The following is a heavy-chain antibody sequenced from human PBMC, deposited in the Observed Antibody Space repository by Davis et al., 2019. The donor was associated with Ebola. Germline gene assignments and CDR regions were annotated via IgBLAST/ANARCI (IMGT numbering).Heavy chain of an antibody. CDR1: GFTFSSYS. J-gene: IGHJ4*02. V-gene: IGHV3-21*01. CDR3: ARGGYSSGWERFDY. CDR2: ISSSSSYI. Sequence: GESLKISCAASGFTFSSYSMNWVRQAPGKGLEWVSSISSSSSYIYYADSVKGRFTISRDNAKNSLYLQMNSLRAEDTAVYYCARGGYSSGWERFDYWGQGTLVTVSS. D-gene: IGHD6-19*01.